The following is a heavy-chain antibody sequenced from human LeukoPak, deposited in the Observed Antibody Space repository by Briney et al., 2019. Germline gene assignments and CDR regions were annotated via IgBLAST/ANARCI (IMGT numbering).Heavy chain of an antibody. D-gene: IGHD3-22*01. V-gene: IGHV3-30*04. CDR1: GFNFGSYS. J-gene: IGHJ4*02. CDR3: AKDDYYDTSGYRD. CDR2: ISYDVGKK. Sequence: PGGSLRLSCAASGFNFGSYSMTWVRQAPGKGLEWVAVISYDVGKKYYADSVKGRFTISRDNSKNTLYLQMNSLRAEDTAVYYCAKDDYYDTSGYRDWGQGTLVTVSS.